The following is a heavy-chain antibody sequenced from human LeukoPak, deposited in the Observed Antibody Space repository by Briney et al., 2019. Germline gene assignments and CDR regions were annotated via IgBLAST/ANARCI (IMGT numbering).Heavy chain of an antibody. V-gene: IGHV3-74*01. CDR3: ARVGGLRYFDWLPQYYYYGMDI. CDR1: GFTFSSYW. CDR2: INNDGSYT. D-gene: IGHD3-9*01. Sequence: GGSLRLSCAASGFTFSSYWMHWVRQAPGKGLVWVSRINNDGSYTSDADSVKGRFTIFRDNAKNTLYLQMNSLRDEDTGVYYCARVGGLRYFDWLPQYYYYGMDIWGPGTTVTVSS. J-gene: IGHJ6*02.